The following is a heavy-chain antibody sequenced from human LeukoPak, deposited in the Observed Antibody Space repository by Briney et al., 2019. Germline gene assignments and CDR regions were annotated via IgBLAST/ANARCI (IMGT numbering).Heavy chain of an antibody. CDR2: ISSSSSYI. CDR1: GFTFSSYS. CDR3: ARDPSYGGNEN. V-gene: IGHV3-21*01. J-gene: IGHJ4*02. Sequence: KTGGSLRLSCAASGFTFSSYSMNWVRQAPGKGLEWVSSISSSSSYIYYADSVKGRSTIPRDNAKNSLYLQMNSLRAEDTAVYYCARDPSYGGNENWGQGTLVTVPS. D-gene: IGHD4-23*01.